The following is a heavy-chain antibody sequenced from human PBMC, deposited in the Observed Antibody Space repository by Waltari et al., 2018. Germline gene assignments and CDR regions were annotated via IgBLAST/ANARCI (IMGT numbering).Heavy chain of an antibody. J-gene: IGHJ4*02. V-gene: IGHV4-39*07. CDR3: ARQWLVRFDY. CDR1: GGSISSSSYY. D-gene: IGHD6-19*01. CDR2: IYYSGST. Sequence: QLQLQESGPGLVKPSETLSLTCTVSGGSISSSSYYWGWIRQPPGKGLEWIGSIYYSGSTYYNPSHKSRVTISVDTSKNQFSLKLSSVTAADTAVYYCARQWLVRFDYWGQGTLVTVSS.